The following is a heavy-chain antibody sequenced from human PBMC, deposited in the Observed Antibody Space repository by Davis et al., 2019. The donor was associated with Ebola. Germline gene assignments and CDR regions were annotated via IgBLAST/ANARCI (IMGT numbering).Heavy chain of an antibody. J-gene: IGHJ4*02. CDR2: IYYSGST. Sequence: SETLSLTCTVSGGSISSYYWSWIRQPPGKGLEWIGYIYYSGSTNYNPSLKSRVTISVDTSKNQFSLKLSSVTAADTAVYYCARGRRYSYGPVDYWGQGTLVTVSS. CDR1: GGSISSYY. D-gene: IGHD5-18*01. CDR3: ARGRRYSYGPVDY. V-gene: IGHV4-59*08.